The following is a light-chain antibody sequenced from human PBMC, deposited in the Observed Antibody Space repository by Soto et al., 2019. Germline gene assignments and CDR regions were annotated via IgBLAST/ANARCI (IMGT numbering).Light chain of an antibody. CDR3: LQADTFPIT. Sequence: DIQMAQSPSSVSASVGDRVTITCRASQDISGWLAWYQQKPGRAPKLLIYAASSLQSGVPTRFAGNGSGTSFTLTILSLQPEDFATYYCLQADTFPITFGQGTRLEIK. V-gene: IGKV1-12*01. J-gene: IGKJ5*01. CDR2: AAS. CDR1: QDISGW.